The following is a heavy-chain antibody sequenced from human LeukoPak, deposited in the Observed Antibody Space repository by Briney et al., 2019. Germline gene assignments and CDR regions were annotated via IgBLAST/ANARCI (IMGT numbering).Heavy chain of an antibody. J-gene: IGHJ3*02. CDR2: IGTKSGNT. D-gene: IGHD7-27*01. CDR1: GYTFTNDG. V-gene: IGHV1-18*01. Sequence: ASVKVSCKASGYTFTNDGISWVRQAPGQGLEWMGWIGTKSGNTNYAPSFQARVTLTTDTLSTTAYMELRSLTSDDTAAYYCARTPLGKMHAFDIWGQGTIVTVSS. CDR3: ARTPLGKMHAFDI.